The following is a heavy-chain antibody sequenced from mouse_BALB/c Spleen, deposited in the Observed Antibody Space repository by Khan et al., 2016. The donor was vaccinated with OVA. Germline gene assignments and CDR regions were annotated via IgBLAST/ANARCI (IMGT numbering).Heavy chain of an antibody. CDR2: INTYTGEP. CDR3: ARPPYFSYTLDH. V-gene: IGHV9-3-1*01. J-gene: IGHJ4*01. D-gene: IGHD2-10*01. CDR1: GYTFTNYG. Sequence: QIQLVQSGPVLKKPGETVKISCKASGYTFTNYGMNWVKQSPGKALKWMGWINTYTGEPTYADDFKGRFAFSLDTSASTAYLQINNLKSEDTATYFCARPPYFSYTLDHWGQGTSVTVSS.